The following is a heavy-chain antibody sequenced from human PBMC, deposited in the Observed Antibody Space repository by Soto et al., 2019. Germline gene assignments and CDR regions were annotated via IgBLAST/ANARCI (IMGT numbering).Heavy chain of an antibody. D-gene: IGHD6-13*01. J-gene: IGHJ5*02. CDR1: GYTLTELS. V-gene: IGHV1-24*01. CDR2: FDPEDGET. Sequence: ASVKVSCKVSGYTLTELSMHWVRQAPGKGLEWMGGFDPEDGETIYAQKFKGRVTMTGDTSTDTAYMELSSLRSEDTAVYYCATSTTLGTLTNWFDPWGQGTLVTVSS. CDR3: ATSTTLGTLTNWFDP.